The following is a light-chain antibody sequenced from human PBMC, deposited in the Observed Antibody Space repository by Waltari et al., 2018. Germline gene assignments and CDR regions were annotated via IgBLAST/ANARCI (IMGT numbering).Light chain of an antibody. Sequence: QSALSQPASVSGSPGQSITISCTGTSSDVGSYKRVSWYQQHPGKVPKLIIFEVNKRPSGVSNRFSGSKSGNTASLTIAGLQPENEADYYCRSYASDITLVFGGGTKLTVL. CDR3: RSYASDITLV. CDR1: SSDVGSYKR. V-gene: IGLV2-23*02. CDR2: EVN. J-gene: IGLJ3*02.